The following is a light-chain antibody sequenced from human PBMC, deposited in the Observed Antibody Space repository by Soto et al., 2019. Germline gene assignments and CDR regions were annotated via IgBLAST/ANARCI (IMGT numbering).Light chain of an antibody. J-gene: IGKJ5*01. CDR1: QSVSSS. CDR2: DAS. V-gene: IGKV3-20*01. CDR3: QQYAGSPIN. Sequence: EIVLTQSPGTLSLSPGERATLSFMASQSVSSSLAWYQQKPGLAPTLLISDASSRASGVPDRFTGGGSGTDFTLTIRRLEPEDFALYYCQQYAGSPINFGQGTRLEI.